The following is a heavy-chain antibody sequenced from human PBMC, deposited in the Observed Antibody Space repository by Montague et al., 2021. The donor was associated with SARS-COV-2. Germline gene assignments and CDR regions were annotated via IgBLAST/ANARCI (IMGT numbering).Heavy chain of an antibody. Sequence: SETRSLTCSVSGASISTYYWSWIRQPPGKGLEWIGYIYYSGRTYYNPSLKSRVTISIDTSKNQFSLELSSVTAADMAVYYCASPGGYCTGGSCYYVYWGQGTLVTVSS. D-gene: IGHD2-15*01. CDR3: ASPGGYCTGGSCYYVY. V-gene: IGHV4-59*01. J-gene: IGHJ4*02. CDR2: IYYSGRT. CDR1: GASISTYY.